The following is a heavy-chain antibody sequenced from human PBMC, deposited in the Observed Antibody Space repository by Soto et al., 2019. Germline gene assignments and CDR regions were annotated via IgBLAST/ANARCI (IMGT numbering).Heavy chain of an antibody. CDR3: ARAAFGVVIGY. V-gene: IGHV4-59*01. CDR2: IYYSGST. Sequence: PSETLSLTCTVSGGSISSYYWSWIRQPPGKGLEWIGYIYYSGSTNYNPSLKSRVTISVDTSKNQFSLKLSSVTAADTAVYYCARAAFGVVIGYWGQGTLVTVSS. D-gene: IGHD3-3*01. CDR1: GGSISSYY. J-gene: IGHJ4*02.